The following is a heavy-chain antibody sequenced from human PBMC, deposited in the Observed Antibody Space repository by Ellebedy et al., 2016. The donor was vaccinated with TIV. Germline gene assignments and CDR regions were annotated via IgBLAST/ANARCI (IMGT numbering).Heavy chain of an antibody. CDR3: ASFLWFGELLADAFDI. Sequence: GESLKISXAASGFTFSSYAMSWVRQAPGKGLEWVSSISSSSSYIYYADSVKGRFTISRDNAKNSLYLQMNSLRAEDTAVYYCASFLWFGELLADAFDIWGQGTMVTVSS. CDR2: ISSSSSYI. CDR1: GFTFSSYA. V-gene: IGHV3-21*01. D-gene: IGHD3-10*01. J-gene: IGHJ3*02.